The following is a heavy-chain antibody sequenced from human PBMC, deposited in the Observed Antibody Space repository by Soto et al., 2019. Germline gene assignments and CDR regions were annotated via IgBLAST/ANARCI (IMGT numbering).Heavy chain of an antibody. V-gene: IGHV4-34*01. D-gene: IGHD3-16*01. CDR3: AIGRGGNKY. Sequence: QVQLQQWGKGLLKSSETLSLNCAVYGGSFSPYYWSWVRQPPGKGLEWIGETDQSGGTYYNPSLKSRVTVSLDTSKNQFSLEVKSVTAADTAVYYCAIGRGGNKYWGQGTLVTVSS. CDR2: TDQSGGT. J-gene: IGHJ4*02. CDR1: GGSFSPYY.